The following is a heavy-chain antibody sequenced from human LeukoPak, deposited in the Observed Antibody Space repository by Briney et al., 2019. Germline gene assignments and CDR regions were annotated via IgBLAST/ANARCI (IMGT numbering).Heavy chain of an antibody. D-gene: IGHD4-17*01. CDR3: ARDGPRDDYGDYYGY. CDR1: GFTFSSYG. J-gene: IGHJ4*02. V-gene: IGHV3-30*03. CDR2: ISYDGSNK. Sequence: GGSLRLSCAASGFTFSSYGMHWVRQAPGKGLEGVAVISYDGSNKYYADSVKGRFTISRDNVKNSLYLQMNSLRDEDTAVYYCARDGPRDDYGDYYGYWGQGTLVTVSS.